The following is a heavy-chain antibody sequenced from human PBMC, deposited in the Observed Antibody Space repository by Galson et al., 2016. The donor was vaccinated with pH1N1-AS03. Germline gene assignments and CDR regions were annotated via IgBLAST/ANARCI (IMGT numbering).Heavy chain of an antibody. V-gene: IGHV1-18*01. CDR2: ISGYNGQT. CDR3: VKDFWADDSGY. J-gene: IGHJ4*02. Sequence: SVKVSCKASGYTFTNFGITWVRQAPGQGLEWMGWISGYNGQTHYAQRFQGRVTLTTDTSTTTAYMELRSLRSDDTAVYYCVKDFWADDSGYRGQGTLVTVSS. CDR1: GYTFTNFG. D-gene: IGHD3-3*01.